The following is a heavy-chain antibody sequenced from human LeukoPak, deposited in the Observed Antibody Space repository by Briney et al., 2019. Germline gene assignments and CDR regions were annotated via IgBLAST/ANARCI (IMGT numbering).Heavy chain of an antibody. J-gene: IGHJ4*02. V-gene: IGHV4-61*02. CDR1: GGSISGGSYY. D-gene: IGHD6-19*01. Sequence: SETLSLTCIVSGGSISGGSYYWSWIRQPAGKGLEWIGRIYTSGSTNYNPSLKGRVTMSVDTSKNQFSLKLSSVTAADTAVYYCARDTAVAGTLDYWGQGTLVTVSS. CDR2: IYTSGST. CDR3: ARDTAVAGTLDY.